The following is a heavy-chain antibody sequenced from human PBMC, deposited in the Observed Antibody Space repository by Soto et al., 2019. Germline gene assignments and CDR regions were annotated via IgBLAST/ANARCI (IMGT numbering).Heavy chain of an antibody. Sequence: PETLSLTCAVYGESFSGYYWSWIRQPPGKGLEWIGEINHSGSTTYNPSLKSRVTMSVDTSKKQFSLKLSSVTAADTAVYYCTRETMAGSSQSSYYYYGLDVWGQGTTVTVS. J-gene: IGHJ6*02. CDR3: TRETMAGSSQSSYYYYGLDV. D-gene: IGHD1-1*01. CDR2: INHSGST. CDR1: GESFSGYY. V-gene: IGHV4-34*01.